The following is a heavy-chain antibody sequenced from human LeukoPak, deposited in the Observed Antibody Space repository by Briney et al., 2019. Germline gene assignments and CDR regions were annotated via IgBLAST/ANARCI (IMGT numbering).Heavy chain of an antibody. CDR1: GFTFSSSA. CDR3: TKGGSYAPLDY. CDR2: INSGGDDT. V-gene: IGHV3-23*01. Sequence: PGGSLRLSCAASGFTFSSSAMTWVRQAPGKGLEWVSAINSGGDDTVHADSVKGRPTISRDNSKNTLYLQMNSLRAEDTAKYYCTKGGSYAPLDYWGQGTLVTVSS. D-gene: IGHD1-26*01. J-gene: IGHJ4*02.